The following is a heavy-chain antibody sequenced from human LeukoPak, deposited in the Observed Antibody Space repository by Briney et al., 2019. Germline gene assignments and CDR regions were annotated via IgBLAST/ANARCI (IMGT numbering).Heavy chain of an antibody. CDR2: ISSSSSTI. D-gene: IGHD3-3*01. V-gene: IGHV3-48*04. Sequence: PGGSLRLSCAASGFTFSSYSMNWVRQAPGKGLEWVSYISSSSSTIYYADSVKGRFTISRDNAKNSLYLQMNSLRAEDTAVYYCASHNYDFWSGSNFDYWGQGTLVTVSS. CDR3: ASHNYDFWSGSNFDY. CDR1: GFTFSSYS. J-gene: IGHJ4*02.